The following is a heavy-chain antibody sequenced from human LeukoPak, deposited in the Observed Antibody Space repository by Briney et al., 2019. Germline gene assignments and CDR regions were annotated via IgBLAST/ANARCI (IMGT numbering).Heavy chain of an antibody. D-gene: IGHD2-8*01. CDR3: AKDRCSNGIGCFYYYMDV. V-gene: IGHV3-30*02. CDR2: IQYDGSNK. Sequence: GGSLRLSCAASGFTFSDYYMSWIRQAPGKGLQWVAYIQYDGSNKQYADSVKGRFSISRDSSKNTLYLQMNSLRAEDTAVYYCAKDRCSNGIGCFYYYMDVWGKGTTVTISS. CDR1: GFTFSDYY. J-gene: IGHJ6*03.